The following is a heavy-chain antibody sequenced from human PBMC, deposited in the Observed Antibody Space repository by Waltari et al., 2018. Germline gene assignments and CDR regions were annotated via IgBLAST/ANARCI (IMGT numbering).Heavy chain of an antibody. CDR1: GFTFSSYA. V-gene: IGHV3-23*01. J-gene: IGHJ4*02. Sequence: EVQLLESGGGLVQPGGSLRLSCAASGFTFSSYAMSWVRPAPGKGLEWVSAISGSGGSTYYADSVKGRFTISRDNSKNTLYLQMNSLRAEDTAVYYCAKGNTYYDILTGYYYYFDYWGQGTLVTVSS. CDR3: AKGNTYYDILTGYYYYFDY. D-gene: IGHD3-9*01. CDR2: ISGSGGST.